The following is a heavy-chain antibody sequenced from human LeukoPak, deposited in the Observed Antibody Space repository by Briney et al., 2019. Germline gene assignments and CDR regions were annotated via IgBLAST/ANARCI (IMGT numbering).Heavy chain of an antibody. J-gene: IGHJ4*02. CDR3: AREYYDYVWGSYLGFDY. Sequence: PSETLSLTCTVSGGSISSYYWSWIRQPAGKGLEWIGRIYTSGSTNYNPSLKSRVTMSVDTSKNQFSLKLSSVTAADTAVYYCAREYYDYVWGSYLGFDYWGQGTLVTVSS. CDR2: IYTSGST. V-gene: IGHV4-4*07. CDR1: GGSISSYY. D-gene: IGHD3-16*02.